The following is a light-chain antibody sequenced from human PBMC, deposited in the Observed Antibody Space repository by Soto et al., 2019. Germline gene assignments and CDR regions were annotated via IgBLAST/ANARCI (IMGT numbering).Light chain of an antibody. CDR2: GNS. J-gene: IGLJ1*01. V-gene: IGLV1-40*01. CDR3: QSYDGSLSGYV. Sequence: QSVLTQPPSVSGAPGQTVTISCTGSSSDIGAGYYVHWCQQLPGTAPKLLIYGNSNRPSGVPDRFSASKSGTSASLAITGLQAEDQAGYSCQSYDGSLSGYVFGQGT. CDR1: SSDIGAGYY.